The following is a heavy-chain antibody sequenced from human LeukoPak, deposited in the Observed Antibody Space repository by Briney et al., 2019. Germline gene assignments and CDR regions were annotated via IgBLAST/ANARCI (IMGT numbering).Heavy chain of an antibody. V-gene: IGHV4-34*01. CDR3: ARGSIVGATPFDY. CDR1: DGSFNGYY. J-gene: IGHJ4*02. Sequence: SETLSLTCAVYDGSFNGYYWAWIRQPPGKGLEWIGEINHSGSTNYNASLKSRLTISVDTPKKQFSLKLSSVTAADTAVYYCARGSIVGATPFDYWGQGTLVTVSS. D-gene: IGHD1-26*01. CDR2: INHSGST.